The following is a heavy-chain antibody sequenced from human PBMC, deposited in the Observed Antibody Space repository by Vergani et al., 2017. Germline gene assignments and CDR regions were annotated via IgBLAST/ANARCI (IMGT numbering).Heavy chain of an antibody. CDR1: GYTFTSYY. CDR3: ARDNLLNCSSTSCRQGAFDI. Sequence: VQLVQSGAEVKKPGASVTVSCKASGYTFTSYYVHWVRQAPGQALEWMGILNHSGGSTSYAPKFQCRGTMTRDTSTSTVYMELSSLRSEDTDVYYCARDNLLNCSSTSCRQGAFDIWGQGTMVTVSS. V-gene: IGHV1-46*01. D-gene: IGHD2-2*01. CDR2: LNHSGGST. J-gene: IGHJ3*02.